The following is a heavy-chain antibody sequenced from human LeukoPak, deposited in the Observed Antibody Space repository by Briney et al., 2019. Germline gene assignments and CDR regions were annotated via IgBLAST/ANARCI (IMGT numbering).Heavy chain of an antibody. CDR3: ANLNSVGY. CDR1: GFTFDDYT. D-gene: IGHD1-7*01. J-gene: IGHJ4*02. V-gene: IGHV3-43*01. CDR2: ISWDGGST. Sequence: GGSLRLYCAASGFTFDDYTMHRVRQAPGKGLEWVSLISWDGGSTYYADSVKGRFTISRDNSKNSLYLQMNSLRTEDSALYYCANLNSVGYWGQGTLVTVSS.